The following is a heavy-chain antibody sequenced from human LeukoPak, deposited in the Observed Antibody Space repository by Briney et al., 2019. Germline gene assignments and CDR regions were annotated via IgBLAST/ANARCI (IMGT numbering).Heavy chain of an antibody. D-gene: IGHD2-2*01. CDR3: ARGLLGYCSSTSCYTYYYYYMDV. CDR1: GYTFTSYY. CDR2: INPSGGST. V-gene: IGHV1-46*01. Sequence: ASVKVSCKASGYTFTSYYMHWVRQAPGQGLEWMGIINPSGGSTSYAQKFQGRITMTRDTSTSTVYMELSSLRSEDTAVYYCARGLLGYCSSTSCYTYYYYYMDVWGKGTTVTVSS. J-gene: IGHJ6*03.